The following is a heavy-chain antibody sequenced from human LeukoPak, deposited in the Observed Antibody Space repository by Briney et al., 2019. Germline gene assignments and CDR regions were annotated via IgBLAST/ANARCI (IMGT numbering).Heavy chain of an antibody. CDR3: ARDYSGSYWDVDAFDI. V-gene: IGHV1-18*01. CDR2: ISAYNGNT. Sequence: ASVKVSCKASGYTFASYGISWVRQAPGQGLEWMGWISAYNGNTNYAQKLQGRVTMATDTSTSTAYMELRSLRSDDTAMNYCARDYSGSYWDVDAFDIWGQGTMVTVSS. J-gene: IGHJ3*02. CDR1: GYTFASYG. D-gene: IGHD1-26*01.